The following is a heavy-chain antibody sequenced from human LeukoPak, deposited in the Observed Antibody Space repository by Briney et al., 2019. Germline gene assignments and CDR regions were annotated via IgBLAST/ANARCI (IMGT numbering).Heavy chain of an antibody. J-gene: IGHJ6*02. V-gene: IGHV3-21*01. CDR2: ISSSSSYL. Sequence: GESLKISCAASGFTFSSYAMHWVRQGPGKGLEWGSSISSSSSYLYHADSVKGRFTISRDNAKNSLYLQMNSLRAEDTAVYYCARNGGVGELSLKFGSLNYYYYGMDVWGQGTTVTVSS. CDR1: GFTFSSYA. D-gene: IGHD3-10*01. CDR3: ARNGGVGELSLKFGSLNYYYYGMDV.